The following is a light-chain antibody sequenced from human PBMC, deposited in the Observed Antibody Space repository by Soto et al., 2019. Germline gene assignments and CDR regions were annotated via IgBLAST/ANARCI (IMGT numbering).Light chain of an antibody. CDR1: SSDVGGYNY. J-gene: IGLJ3*02. V-gene: IGLV2-14*01. CDR3: SSYTSSSLWV. Sequence: QSVLTQPASVSGSPGQSITISCTGTSSDVGGYNYVSWYQQHPGKAPKLMIYDVSNRPSGVSNRFSGSKSGNTASLTISGLQAEDVADYYCSSYTSSSLWVFGGGTKVTVL. CDR2: DVS.